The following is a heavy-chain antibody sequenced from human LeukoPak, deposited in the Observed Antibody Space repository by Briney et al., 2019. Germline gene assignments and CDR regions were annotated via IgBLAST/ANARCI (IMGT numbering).Heavy chain of an antibody. V-gene: IGHV4-59*12. CDR2: IYYSGSA. CDR1: GGSISSYY. Sequence: PSETLSLTCTVSGGSISSYYWSWIRQPPGKGLEWIGYIYYSGSANYNPSLKSRVTISVDKSKNQFSLKVSSVTAADTAVYYCARKDYLLKDFDYWGQGTLVTVSS. D-gene: IGHD4-11*01. J-gene: IGHJ4*02. CDR3: ARKDYLLKDFDY.